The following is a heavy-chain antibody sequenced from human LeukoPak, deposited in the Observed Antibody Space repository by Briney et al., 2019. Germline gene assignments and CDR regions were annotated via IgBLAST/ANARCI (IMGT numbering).Heavy chain of an antibody. D-gene: IGHD4-17*01. CDR2: IYSGGST. J-gene: IGHJ4*02. CDR3: AGLYGDYGPYYFDY. CDR1: GFTVSGNY. Sequence: GGSLRLSCAASGFTVSGNYMSWVRQAPGKGLEWVSVIYSGGSTYYADSVKGRFTISRDNSKNTLYLQMNSLRAEDTAVYYCAGLYGDYGPYYFDYWGQGTLVTVSS. V-gene: IGHV3-53*01.